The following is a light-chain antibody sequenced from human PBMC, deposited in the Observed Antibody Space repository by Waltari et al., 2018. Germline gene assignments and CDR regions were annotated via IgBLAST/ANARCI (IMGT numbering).Light chain of an antibody. CDR2: NNE. CDR1: SSNIGSKT. J-gene: IGLJ1*01. V-gene: IGLV1-44*01. CDR3: ASWDGSLSGYV. Sequence: QSVLTQPPSASGTPGQRVTISCSGSSSNIGSKTVNWYQQLPGTAPKLLIFNNEDRPSGVPYRFSGSWSGTSASLAISGLQSDDEATYYCASWDGSLSGYVFGTGTRVTVL.